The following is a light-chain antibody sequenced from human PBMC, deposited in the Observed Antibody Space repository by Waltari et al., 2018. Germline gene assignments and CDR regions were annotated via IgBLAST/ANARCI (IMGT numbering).Light chain of an antibody. V-gene: IGKV3-20*01. CDR2: ITY. Sequence: EIVLTQSPGTLSLSPGDRATLSCRASQTVSTIALSWYQQKPGQAPRVLIYITYNRATCIPDRFSGSGSGTDFTLTINRLAPEDFAMYYCQQYDGIVVTFGGGTKVEI. CDR3: QQYDGIVVT. J-gene: IGKJ4*01. CDR1: QTVSTIA.